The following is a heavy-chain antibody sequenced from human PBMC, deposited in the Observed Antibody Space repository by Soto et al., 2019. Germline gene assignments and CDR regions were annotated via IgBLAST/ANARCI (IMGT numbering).Heavy chain of an antibody. D-gene: IGHD4-4*01. J-gene: IGHJ6*02. V-gene: IGHV5-51*01. CDR1: GYSFSTYW. CDR2: IYPGDSDS. CDR3: ARHASSRTSNYDYYAVDV. Sequence: PGESLKISCKASGYSFSTYWIGWVRQMPGKGLDWMGVIYPGDSDSRYNPSFQGHVTISADKSISTAYLQWSSLGASDSAIYYCARHASSRTSNYDYYAVDVWGLGTTVTVSS.